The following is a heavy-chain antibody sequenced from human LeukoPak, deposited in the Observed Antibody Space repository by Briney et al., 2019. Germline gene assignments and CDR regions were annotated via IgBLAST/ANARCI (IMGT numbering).Heavy chain of an antibody. J-gene: IGHJ4*02. CDR3: TTRYNWNNGVTFDY. Sequence: NPGGSLRLSCAASGFTFSNAWMSWVRQAPGKGLEWVVRIKSKTDGGTTDYAAPVKGRFTISRDDSKNTLYLQMNSLKTEDTAVYYCTTRYNWNNGVTFDYWGQGTLVTVSS. V-gene: IGHV3-15*01. D-gene: IGHD1/OR15-1a*01. CDR2: IKSKTDGGTT. CDR1: GFTFSNAW.